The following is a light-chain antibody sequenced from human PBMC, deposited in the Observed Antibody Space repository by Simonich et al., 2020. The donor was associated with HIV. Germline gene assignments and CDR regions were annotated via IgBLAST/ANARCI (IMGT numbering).Light chain of an antibody. CDR1: QDISHS. Sequence: DIQMTQSPSSLSASVGDRVTITCRASQDISHSLAWYQQKPGKAPKLLLYGASRLESGVPSRFSGSGSVTDYTLTISSLQPEDFAVYYCQQYSSSVWTFGQGTKVEIK. V-gene: IGKV1-NL1*01. J-gene: IGKJ1*01. CDR2: GAS. CDR3: QQYSSSVWT.